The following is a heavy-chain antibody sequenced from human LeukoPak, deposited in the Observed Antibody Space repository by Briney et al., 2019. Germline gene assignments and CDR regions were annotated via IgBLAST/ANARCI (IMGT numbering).Heavy chain of an antibody. CDR1: GFTFSSYG. J-gene: IGHJ5*02. Sequence: GGSLRLSCAASGFTFSSYGMHWVRQAPGKGLEWVAVIWYDGSNKYYADSVKGRFTISRDNSKNTLYLQMNSLRAEDTAVYYCARGASGIQLWFFDPWGQGTLVTVSS. V-gene: IGHV3-33*01. D-gene: IGHD5-18*01. CDR3: ARGASGIQLWFFDP. CDR2: IWYDGSNK.